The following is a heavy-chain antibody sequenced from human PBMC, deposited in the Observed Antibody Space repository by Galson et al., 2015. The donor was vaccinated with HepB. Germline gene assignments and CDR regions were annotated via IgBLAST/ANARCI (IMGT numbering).Heavy chain of an antibody. CDR1: GITFSSFP. D-gene: IGHD2-2*01. Sequence: SLRLSCAASGITFSSFPIHWVRQAPGKGLEWVALMSYDGNNKYYADSVKGRFTISRDNSKNTLYLQMNSLRPEDTAVYYCARTGSAMLSPFEFWGQGTLVTVSS. CDR2: MSYDGNNK. CDR3: ARTGSAMLSPFEF. J-gene: IGHJ4*02. V-gene: IGHV3-30*04.